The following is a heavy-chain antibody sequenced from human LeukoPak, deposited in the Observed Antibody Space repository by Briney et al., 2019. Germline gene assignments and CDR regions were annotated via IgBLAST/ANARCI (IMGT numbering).Heavy chain of an antibody. Sequence: PGGSLRLSCTTSGFTFSTYAMSWVRQAPGKGLEWVSLISGSGGNTYFADSVKGRFTISRDNSKNTLYRQMNSLRAEDTATYYCAKERTQTTSFDYWGQGTLVTVSS. CDR2: ISGSGGNT. V-gene: IGHV3-23*01. CDR1: GFTFSTYA. CDR3: AKERTQTTSFDY. D-gene: IGHD2/OR15-2a*01. J-gene: IGHJ4*02.